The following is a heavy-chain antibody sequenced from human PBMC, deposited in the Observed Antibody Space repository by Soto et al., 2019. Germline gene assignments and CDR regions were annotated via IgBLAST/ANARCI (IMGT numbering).Heavy chain of an antibody. V-gene: IGHV1-24*01. CDR1: GYTLTELS. J-gene: IGHJ4*02. D-gene: IGHD4-17*01. CDR3: TRDSYEDYYFDY. CDR2: FDPEDGET. Sequence: ASVKVSCKVSGYTLTELSMHWVLQAPGKGLEWMGGFDPEDGETIYAQKFQGRVTMTMDTSTSTVYLELNGLRSDDTAVYYCTRDSYEDYYFDYWGQGTQVTVSS.